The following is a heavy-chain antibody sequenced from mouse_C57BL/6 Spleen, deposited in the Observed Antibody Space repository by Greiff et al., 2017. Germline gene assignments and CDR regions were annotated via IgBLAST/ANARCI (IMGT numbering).Heavy chain of an antibody. CDR1: GFSLTSYG. V-gene: IGHV2-2*01. J-gene: IGHJ2*01. D-gene: IGHD1-1*01. CDR3: ARRGDYGSSYGPFDY. Sequence: VQLQQSGPGLVQPSQSLSITCTVSGFSLTSYGVHWVRQSPGKGLEWLGVIWSGGSTDYNAAFISRLSISKDNSKSQVFFKMNSLQADDTAIYYCARRGDYGSSYGPFDYWGQGTTLTVSS. CDR2: IWSGGST.